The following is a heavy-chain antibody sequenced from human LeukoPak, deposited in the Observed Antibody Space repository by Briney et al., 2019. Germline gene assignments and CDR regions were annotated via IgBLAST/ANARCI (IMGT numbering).Heavy chain of an antibody. CDR1: GFTFSSYS. V-gene: IGHV3-21*01. CDR3: ARADSSGWYFDY. Sequence: GGSLRLSCAAAGFTFSSYSMNWVRQASGKGLEWVSSISSSSSYIYYADSVKGRLTISRDNAKNSLYLQMNSLRAEDTAVYYCARADSSGWYFDYWGQGTLVTVSS. J-gene: IGHJ4*02. CDR2: ISSSSSYI. D-gene: IGHD6-19*01.